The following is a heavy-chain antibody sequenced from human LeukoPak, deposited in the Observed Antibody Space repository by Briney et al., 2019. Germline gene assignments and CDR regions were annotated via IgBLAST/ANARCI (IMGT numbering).Heavy chain of an antibody. J-gene: IGHJ4*02. CDR3: AKDRALWCGKSNFDD. CDR2: LSGCGGST. D-gene: IGHD3-10*01. V-gene: IGHV3-23*01. Sequence: GESLTLSCAASGFTFSSYLMIWARHAPGRGMEGVSALSGCGGSTYYADSVKGRFTISRDNSKNTLFLQMNSLRAEDTAVYYCAKDRALWCGKSNFDDWGQGTLVTVSS. CDR1: GFTFSSYL.